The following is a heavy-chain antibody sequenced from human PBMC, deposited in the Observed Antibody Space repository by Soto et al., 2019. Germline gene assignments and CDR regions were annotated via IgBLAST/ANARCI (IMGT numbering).Heavy chain of an antibody. V-gene: IGHV6-1*01. Sequence: SHTLSLTCVISGDSLSNNSAAWNWIRQSPSRGLEWLGRTYYRSRWYNHYAESVKSRITINPDTSKNQFSLHLRSVTPEDSAVYYCSRDQGIVARIAYWCQGSLVTVSS. J-gene: IGHJ4*02. CDR3: SRDQGIVARIAY. CDR1: GDSLSNNSAA. CDR2: TYYRSRWYN. D-gene: IGHD5-12*01.